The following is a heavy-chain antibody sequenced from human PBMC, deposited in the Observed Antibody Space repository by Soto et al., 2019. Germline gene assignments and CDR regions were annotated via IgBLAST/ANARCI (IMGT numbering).Heavy chain of an antibody. V-gene: IGHV4-34*01. D-gene: IGHD3-10*01. Sequence: QVQLQQWGAGLLKPSETLSLTCAVYGGSFSGYYWSWIRQPPGKGLEWIGDTNHSGITNYNPSLKSRVTISVDTSKNQFSLKLSSVTAADTAVYYCASRTYYYGSGRKGSFDYWGQGTLVTVSS. J-gene: IGHJ4*02. CDR1: GGSFSGYY. CDR2: TNHSGIT. CDR3: ASRTYYYGSGRKGSFDY.